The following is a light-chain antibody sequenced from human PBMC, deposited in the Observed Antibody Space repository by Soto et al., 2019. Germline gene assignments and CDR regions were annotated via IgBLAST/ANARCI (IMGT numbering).Light chain of an antibody. J-gene: IGKJ1*01. CDR2: DAS. CDR3: QQYNGYSTWT. V-gene: IGKV1-5*01. Sequence: DIQMTQSPSTLSASVGDRITITCRASQSISIWLAWYQQTPGKAPKILIYDASRLETGVPSRFSGSGSGAEFTLTISGLQPDDFATYYCQQYNGYSTWTFGQGTRVETK. CDR1: QSISIW.